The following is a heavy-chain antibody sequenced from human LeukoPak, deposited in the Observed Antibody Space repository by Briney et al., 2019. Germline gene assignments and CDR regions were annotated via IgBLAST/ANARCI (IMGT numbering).Heavy chain of an antibody. CDR1: GFTFSSYA. V-gene: IGHV3-23*01. Sequence: PGGSLRLSCAASGFTFSSYAMSWVRQAPCKGLEWVSAISGSGGSTYYADSGKGRFTISRDNSKNTLYLQMNSLGAAEKDVYYCAKDGGVQEGFLRLLEWLFFDYWGEGPLVTVSS. D-gene: IGHD3-3*01. CDR2: ISGSGGST. J-gene: IGHJ4*02. CDR3: AKDGGVQEGFLRLLEWLFFDY.